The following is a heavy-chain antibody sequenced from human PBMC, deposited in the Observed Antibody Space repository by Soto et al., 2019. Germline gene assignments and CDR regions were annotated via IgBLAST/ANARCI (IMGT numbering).Heavy chain of an antibody. Sequence: EVQLLESGGGVGQPGGSLRLSCAATGFSFSGYAMSWVRLAAGKGLEWVSTISGSGASTFYADSVKGRFTISRDNSKNTCYLQINSLRAEDTAVYYCAKNSKGYSGRYSDYWGQGTLVTVSS. D-gene: IGHD1-26*01. J-gene: IGHJ4*02. CDR3: AKNSKGYSGRYSDY. CDR2: ISGSGAST. V-gene: IGHV3-23*01. CDR1: GFSFSGYA.